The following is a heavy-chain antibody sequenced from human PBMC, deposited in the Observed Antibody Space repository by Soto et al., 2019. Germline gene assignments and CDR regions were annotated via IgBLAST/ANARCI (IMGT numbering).Heavy chain of an antibody. CDR3: AKAHKPEYSSGWYDREIGRYEGCDY. Sequence: GGSLRLSCAASGFTFSSYAMSWVRQAPGKGLEWVSAISGSGGSTYYADSVKGRFTISRDNSKNTLYLQMNSLRAEDTAVYYCAKAHKPEYSSGWYDREIGRYEGCDYWGQGTLVTVSS. D-gene: IGHD6-19*01. J-gene: IGHJ4*02. CDR2: ISGSGGST. CDR1: GFTFSSYA. V-gene: IGHV3-23*01.